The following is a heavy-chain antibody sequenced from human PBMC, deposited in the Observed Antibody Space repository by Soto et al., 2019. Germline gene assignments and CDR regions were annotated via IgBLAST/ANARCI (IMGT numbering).Heavy chain of an antibody. CDR1: GGTFSSYA. CDR2: IIPIFGTA. V-gene: IGHV1-69*01. Sequence: QVQLVQSGAEVKKPGSSVKVSCKASGGTFSSYAISWVRQAPGQGLEWMGGIIPIFGTANYAQKFQGRVTITADESTSRAYMERSSRRSEDTAVYYCATKGANIAAAGTDTYYYYGMDVWGQGTTVTVSS. J-gene: IGHJ6*02. CDR3: ATKGANIAAAGTDTYYYYGMDV. D-gene: IGHD6-13*01.